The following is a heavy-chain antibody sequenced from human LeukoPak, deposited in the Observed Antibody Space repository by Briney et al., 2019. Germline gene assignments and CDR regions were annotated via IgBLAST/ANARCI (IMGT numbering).Heavy chain of an antibody. D-gene: IGHD3-3*01. CDR2: ISAYNGNT. V-gene: IGHV1-18*01. J-gene: IGHJ3*02. Sequence: ASVKVSCKASGYTFTSYGISCVRQAPGQGLEWMGWISAYNGNTNYAQKLQGRVTMTTDTSTSTAYMELRSLRSDDTAVYYCARGNLDFWNGPDAFDIWGQGTMVTVSS. CDR3: ARGNLDFWNGPDAFDI. CDR1: GYTFTSYG.